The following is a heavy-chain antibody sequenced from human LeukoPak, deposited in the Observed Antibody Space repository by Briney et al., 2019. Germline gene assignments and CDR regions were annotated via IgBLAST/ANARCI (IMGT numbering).Heavy chain of an antibody. Sequence: GSLRLSCAASGFSFSNYAMNWVRQAPGKGLEWIGSISHSGSTYYKPSLKSRVTISVDTSKNQFSLKLRSVTAADTAVYYCARVTSRLGWFDPWGQGTLVTVSS. J-gene: IGHJ5*02. V-gene: IGHV4-38-2*01. D-gene: IGHD1-14*01. CDR1: GFSFSNYA. CDR2: ISHSGST. CDR3: ARVTSRLGWFDP.